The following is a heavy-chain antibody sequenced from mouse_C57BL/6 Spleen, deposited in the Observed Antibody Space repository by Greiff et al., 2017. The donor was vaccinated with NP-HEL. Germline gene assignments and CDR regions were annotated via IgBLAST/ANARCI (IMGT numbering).Heavy chain of an antibody. V-gene: IGHV1-22*01. CDR2: INPNNGGT. Sequence: EVQLQQSGPELVKPGASVKMSCKASGYTFTDYNMHWVKQSHGKSLEWIGYINPNNGGTSYNQKFKGKATLTVNKSSSTAYMELRSLTSEDSAVYYCAIPGSSYVTWFAYWGQGTLVTVSA. J-gene: IGHJ3*01. CDR1: GYTFTDYN. D-gene: IGHD1-1*01. CDR3: AIPGSSYVTWFAY.